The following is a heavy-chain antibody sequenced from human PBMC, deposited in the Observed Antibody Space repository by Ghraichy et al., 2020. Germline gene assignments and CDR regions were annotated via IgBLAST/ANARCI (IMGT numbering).Heavy chain of an antibody. CDR1: GGSVRSSDFY. V-gene: IGHV4-61*08. D-gene: IGHD6-13*01. Sequence: SETLSLTCTVSGGSVRSSDFYWTWFRQAPGKGLEWIGYVFNLGSTTYNPSLQRRVTLSVDKAKNQFSLKLTSVTAADTAVYYCARGMGDYWGQGSLVIVSS. CDR3: ARGMGDY. CDR2: VFNLGST. J-gene: IGHJ4*02.